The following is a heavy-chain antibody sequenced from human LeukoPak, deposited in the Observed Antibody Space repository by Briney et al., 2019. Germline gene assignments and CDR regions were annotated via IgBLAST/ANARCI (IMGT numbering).Heavy chain of an antibody. V-gene: IGHV3-9*03. Sequence: GRSLRLSCAASGFTFDDYAMHWVRQAPGKGLGWVSGISWNSGSIAYADSVKGRFTISRDDTKNSLYLQMNSLRAEDMALYYCAKDASSGGYYLDNWGQGTLVTVSS. CDR1: GFTFDDYA. D-gene: IGHD2-15*01. CDR2: ISWNSGSI. J-gene: IGHJ4*02. CDR3: AKDASSGGYYLDN.